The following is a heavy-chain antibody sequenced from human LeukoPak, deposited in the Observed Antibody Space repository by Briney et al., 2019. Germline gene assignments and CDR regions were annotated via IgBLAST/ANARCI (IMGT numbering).Heavy chain of an antibody. CDR2: IYHGGST. D-gene: IGHD3-22*01. CDR3: ARGYYDSSGYSPLNWFDP. Sequence: SETLSLTCTVSGGSISSRSYYWGWIRQPPGKGLEWIGSIYHGGSTYYNPSLKSRVTISVDTSKNQFSLRLSSVTAADTAVYYCARGYYDSSGYSPLNWFDPWGQGTLVTVSS. V-gene: IGHV4-39*07. CDR1: GGSISSRSYY. J-gene: IGHJ5*02.